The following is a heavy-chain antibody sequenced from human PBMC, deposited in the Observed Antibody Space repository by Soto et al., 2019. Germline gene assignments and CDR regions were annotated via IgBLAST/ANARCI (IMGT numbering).Heavy chain of an antibody. CDR2: MNPGSGDT. D-gene: IGHD5-18*01. V-gene: IGHV1-8*02. J-gene: IGHJ5*02. Sequence: ASVKVSCKASGYTFTNNGVSWVRQATGQGLEWMGWMNPGSGDTGYAQKLQGRVTMTRDISIATAYMELNSLTSEDTAIYYCARMESFGSLNWFDPWGQGTLVTVSS. CDR3: ARMESFGSLNWFDP. CDR1: GYTFTNNG.